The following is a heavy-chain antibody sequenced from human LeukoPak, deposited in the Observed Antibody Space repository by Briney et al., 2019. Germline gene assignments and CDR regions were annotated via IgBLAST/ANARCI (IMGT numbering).Heavy chain of an antibody. Sequence: KPSETLSLTCAVYGGSFSGYYWSWIRQPPGKGLEWIGEINHSGSTNYNPSLKSRVIISVDTSKNQFSLKLSSVTAADTAVYYCARHGDGYYYYYMDVWGKGTTVTVSS. CDR1: GGSFSGYY. CDR2: INHSGST. J-gene: IGHJ6*03. CDR3: ARHGDGYYYYYMDV. D-gene: IGHD3-10*01. V-gene: IGHV4-34*01.